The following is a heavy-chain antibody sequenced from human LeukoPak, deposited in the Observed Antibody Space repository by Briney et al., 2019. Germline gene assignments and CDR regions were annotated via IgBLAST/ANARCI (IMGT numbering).Heavy chain of an antibody. J-gene: IGHJ3*02. CDR1: GFTVSSNY. D-gene: IGHD3-22*01. Sequence: GGSLRLSCAASGFTVSSNYMSWVRQAPGKGLERVSVIYSGGSTYYADSVKGRFTISRDNSKNTLYLQMNSLRAEDTAVYYCASSVVVMDAFDIWGQGTMVTVSS. CDR3: ASSVVVMDAFDI. CDR2: IYSGGST. V-gene: IGHV3-66*01.